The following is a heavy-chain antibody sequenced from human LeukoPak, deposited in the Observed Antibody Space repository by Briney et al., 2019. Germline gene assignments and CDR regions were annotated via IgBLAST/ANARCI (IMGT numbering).Heavy chain of an antibody. V-gene: IGHV4-4*09. CDR3: ASGSGSLPSN. Sequence: SETLSLTCSVSGDSSSFYYWSWLRQTPGKGLEWIGLIDSSGSTNYNPSLKSRLTMSVDTSNSHCSLKLNSVTAADTALYYCASGSGSLPSNWGQGTLVTVSS. D-gene: IGHD3-10*01. CDR2: IDSSGST. J-gene: IGHJ4*02. CDR1: GDSSSFYY.